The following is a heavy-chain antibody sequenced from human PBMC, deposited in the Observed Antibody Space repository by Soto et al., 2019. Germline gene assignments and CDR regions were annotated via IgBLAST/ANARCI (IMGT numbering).Heavy chain of an antibody. CDR1: GFTFSGSA. CDR2: VRSKYNSYAT. J-gene: IGHJ6*02. Sequence: GGSLRLSCAASGFTFSGSAMHWVRQASGKGLEWVGRVRSKYNSYATAYAASVKGRFTISRDDSKNTAYLQMNSLKTEDTAVYYCARGPFVDYYYGMDVWGQGTTVTVSS. CDR3: ARGPFVDYYYGMDV. V-gene: IGHV3-73*01.